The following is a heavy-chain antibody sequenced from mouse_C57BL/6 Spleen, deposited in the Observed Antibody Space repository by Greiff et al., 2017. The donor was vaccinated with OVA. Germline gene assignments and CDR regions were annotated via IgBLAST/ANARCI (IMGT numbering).Heavy chain of an antibody. J-gene: IGHJ2*01. CDR3: AIYYGNYGEVYFDY. V-gene: IGHV1-80*01. CDR2: IYPGDGDT. CDR1: GYAFSSYW. D-gene: IGHD2-1*01. Sequence: QVQLKQSGAELVKPGASVKISCKASGYAFSSYWMNWVKQRPGKGLEWIGQIYPGDGDTNYNGKFKGKATLTADKSSSTAYMQLSSLTSEDSAVYFCAIYYGNYGEVYFDYWGQGTTLTVSS.